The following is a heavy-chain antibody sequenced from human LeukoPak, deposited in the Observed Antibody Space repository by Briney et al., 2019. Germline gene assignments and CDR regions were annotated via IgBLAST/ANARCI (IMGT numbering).Heavy chain of an antibody. CDR2: IGTNGGST. CDR1: GFTFINFA. D-gene: IGHD1-26*01. V-gene: IGHV3-23*01. CDR3: AKDQGKSGDAFDI. Sequence: GGSLRLSCAASGFTFINFAMSWVRQAPGKGLEWVSAIGTNGGSTYYADSVKGRFTISRDNSKNTLYLQMNSLRAEDTAVYYCAKDQGKSGDAFDIWGQGTMVTVSS. J-gene: IGHJ3*02.